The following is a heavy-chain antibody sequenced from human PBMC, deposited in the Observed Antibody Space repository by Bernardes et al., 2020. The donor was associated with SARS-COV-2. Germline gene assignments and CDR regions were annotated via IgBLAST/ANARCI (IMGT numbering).Heavy chain of an antibody. Sequence: LRLSCGSFGFTFSSDSMNWVRRAPGKGLEWVSSISSSSSYIYYADSVKGRFTISRDNAKNSLYLQMNSLRAEDTAVYYCARVRGIAVSGSSDYWGQGTLVTVS. J-gene: IGHJ4*02. CDR3: ARVRGIAVSGSSDY. D-gene: IGHD6-19*01. CDR1: GFTFSSDS. CDR2: ISSSSSYI. V-gene: IGHV3-21*01.